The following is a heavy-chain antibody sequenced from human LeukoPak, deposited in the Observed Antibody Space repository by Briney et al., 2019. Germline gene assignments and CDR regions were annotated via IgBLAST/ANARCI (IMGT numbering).Heavy chain of an antibody. V-gene: IGHV3-30*18. J-gene: IGHJ4*02. CDR2: MSFDGSHT. D-gene: IGHD3-9*01. CDR3: AKERVDWRYFDY. Sequence: GGSLRLSCAASGFTFSSYGMHWVRQAPGKGLEWVAVMSFDGSHTYYADSVKGRFTISRDNSKNTLYLQMNSLRAEDTAVYYCAKERVDWRYFDYWGQGTLVTVSS. CDR1: GFTFSSYG.